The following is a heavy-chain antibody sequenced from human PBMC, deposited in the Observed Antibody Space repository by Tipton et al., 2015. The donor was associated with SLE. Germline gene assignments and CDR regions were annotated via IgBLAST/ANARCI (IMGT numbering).Heavy chain of an antibody. CDR1: GGSFSGYY. V-gene: IGHV4-34*01. D-gene: IGHD3-3*01. Sequence: LRLSCAVYGGSFSGYYWSWIRQPPGKGLEWIGEINHSGSTNYNPSLKSRVTISVDTSKNQFSLKLSSVTAADTAVYYCAVTYYDSWSGYPFDYWGQGTLVTVSS. J-gene: IGHJ4*02. CDR2: INHSGST. CDR3: AVTYYDSWSGYPFDY.